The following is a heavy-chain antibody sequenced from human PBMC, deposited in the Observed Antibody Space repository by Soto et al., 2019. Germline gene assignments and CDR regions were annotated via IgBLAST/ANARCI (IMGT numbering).Heavy chain of an antibody. CDR1: GFTFSSYW. D-gene: IGHD1-26*01. CDR2: IKQDGSEK. J-gene: IGHJ3*02. Sequence: GGSLRLSCAASGFTFSSYWMSWVRQAPGKGLEWVANIKQDGSEKYYVDSVKGRFTISRDNAKNSLYLQMNSLRAEDTAVYYCARIPPRSGRHDFDIWGQGTMVTVSS. CDR3: ARIPPRSGRHDFDI. V-gene: IGHV3-7*03.